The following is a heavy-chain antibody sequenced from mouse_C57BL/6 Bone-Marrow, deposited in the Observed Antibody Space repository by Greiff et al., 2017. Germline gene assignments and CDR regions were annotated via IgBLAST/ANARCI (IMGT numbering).Heavy chain of an antibody. Sequence: QVQLQQPGAELVKPGASVQMSCKASGYTFTSYWITWVKQRPGQGLEWIGDIYPGSGSTNYNEKFKSKATLTVDTSSSTAYMQLSSLTSEDSAVYYCAREEGFYGYYFDYWGQGTTLTVSS. CDR2: IYPGSGST. V-gene: IGHV1-55*01. CDR1: GYTFTSYW. CDR3: AREEGFYGYYFDY. D-gene: IGHD2-2*01. J-gene: IGHJ2*01.